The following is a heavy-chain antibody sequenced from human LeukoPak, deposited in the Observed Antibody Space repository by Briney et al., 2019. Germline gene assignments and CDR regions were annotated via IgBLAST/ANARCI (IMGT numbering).Heavy chain of an antibody. CDR2: IYTSGST. D-gene: IGHD1-26*01. CDR3: ARDNVGGVGATHNWFDP. J-gene: IGHJ5*02. Sequence: PSETLSLTCTVSGGSISSYYWSWIRQPAGKGLEWIGRIYTSGSTNYNPSLKSRVTMSVDTSKNQFSLKLSSVTAADTAVYYCARDNVGGVGATHNWFDPWGQGTLVTVSS. CDR1: GGSISSYY. V-gene: IGHV4-4*07.